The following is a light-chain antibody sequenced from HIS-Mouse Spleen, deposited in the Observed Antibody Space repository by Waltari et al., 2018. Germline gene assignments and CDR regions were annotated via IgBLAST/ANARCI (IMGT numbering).Light chain of an antibody. V-gene: IGLV2-11*01. Sequence: QSALTQPRSVSGSPGQSVTISCPGTSSDVGGYTYVSWYHQPPGKAPKPMIYDVSKRPSGVPDRLSGSKSGNTASLTISGLQAEDEADYYCCSYAGSYPVVFGGGTKLTVL. CDR3: CSYAGSYPVV. CDR1: SSDVGGYTY. CDR2: DVS. J-gene: IGLJ2*01.